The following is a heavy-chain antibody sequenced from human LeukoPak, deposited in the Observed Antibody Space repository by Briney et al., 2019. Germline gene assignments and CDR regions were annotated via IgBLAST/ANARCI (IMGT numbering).Heavy chain of an antibody. CDR1: GFTFSSNA. V-gene: IGHV3-23*01. CDR3: AKDGSVVVAATPDY. Sequence: GGSLRLSCAASGFTFSSNAMSWVRQAPGKGLDWFSAISGRGGSTYYADSVKGRFTISRDNSKNTLYLQMNSLSAEDTAVYYCAKDGSVVVAATPDYWGQGTLVTVSS. D-gene: IGHD2-15*01. CDR2: ISGRGGST. J-gene: IGHJ4*02.